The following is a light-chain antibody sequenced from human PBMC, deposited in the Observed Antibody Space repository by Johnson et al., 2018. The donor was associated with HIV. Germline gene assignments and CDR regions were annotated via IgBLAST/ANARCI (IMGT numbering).Light chain of an antibody. J-gene: IGLJ1*01. CDR2: DNN. CDR1: SSNIGNNR. CDR3: GTWDSSLSGF. Sequence: QSVLTQPPSVSAAPGQKVTISCSGSSSNIGNNRVSWYQQLTGTAPKLLIYDNNKRPSGIPDRFSGSKSGTSATLGITGLQTGDEADYYCGTWDSSLSGFFGTGTKVTVL. V-gene: IGLV1-51*01.